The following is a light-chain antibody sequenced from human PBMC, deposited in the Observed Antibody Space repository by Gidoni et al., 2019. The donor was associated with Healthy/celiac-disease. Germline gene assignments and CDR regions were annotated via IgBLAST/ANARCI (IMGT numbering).Light chain of an antibody. CDR3: QQYNNGPRT. J-gene: IGKJ1*01. CDR1: QSVSSD. Sequence: EIVMPQPPATLSVSPGARATLSCRASQSVSSDLACYQQKPGHAHRLLIYGASTRATGIPARFSGSGSGTEFTLTSSSLQSEEFAVYYCQQYNNGPRTFXQXTKVEIK. V-gene: IGKV3-15*01. CDR2: GAS.